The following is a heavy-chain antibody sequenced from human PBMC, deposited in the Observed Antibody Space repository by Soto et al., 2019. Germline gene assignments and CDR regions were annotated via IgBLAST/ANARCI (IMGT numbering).Heavy chain of an antibody. CDR3: AGGPKFLWNYFDH. V-gene: IGHV4-38-2*02. CDR2: IYQSGSV. Sequence: SETLSLTCTVSGYSISFGYYWGWIRQPPGKGLEWIGSIYQSGSVYYSPSLRSRVTISVDTSKNQFSLKVNSVTAADTAVYYCAGGPKFLWNYFDHSGPAALVTVSS. D-gene: IGHD3-10*01. J-gene: IGHJ4*02. CDR1: GYSISFGYY.